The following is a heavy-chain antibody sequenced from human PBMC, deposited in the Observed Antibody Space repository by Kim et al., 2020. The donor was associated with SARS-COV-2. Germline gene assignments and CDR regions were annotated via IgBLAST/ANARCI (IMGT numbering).Heavy chain of an antibody. J-gene: IGHJ5*02. CDR3: AKDITNSGGHWFDP. CDR1: GFTFSNFG. Sequence: GGSLRLSCAASGFTFSNFGMSWVRQAPGKAPEWVAVISDDKRDIYYADSVRGRFTISRDNSRNTLFLQMNSLRSEDTAMYYCAKDITNSGGHWFDPWGQG. D-gene: IGHD3-10*01. CDR2: ISDDKRDI. V-gene: IGHV3-30*18.